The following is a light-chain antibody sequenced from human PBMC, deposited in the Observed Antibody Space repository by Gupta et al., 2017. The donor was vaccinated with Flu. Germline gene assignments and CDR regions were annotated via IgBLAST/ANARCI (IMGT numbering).Light chain of an antibody. CDR2: RVS. CDR3: MQGTHSPT. CDR1: QSLVHRNGNTY. J-gene: IGKJ1*01. Sequence: DVVMTQSPLSLPVTLGKPASISCRSSQSLVHRNGNTYLTWFQQRPGQSPRRLIYRVSNRDSGVPDRFSGSGSGTDFTLKISRVEAEDVGVYYCMQGTHSPTFGQGTKVEIK. V-gene: IGKV2-30*02.